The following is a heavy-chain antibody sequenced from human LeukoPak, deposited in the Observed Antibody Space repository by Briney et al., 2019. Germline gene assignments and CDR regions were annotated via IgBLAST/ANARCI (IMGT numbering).Heavy chain of an antibody. J-gene: IGHJ4*02. CDR3: AREGWSGSSFDY. CDR2: INPNSGGT. D-gene: IGHD3-10*02. CDR1: GYTFTGYY. Sequence: ASVKVSCKASGYTFTGYYMHWVRQAPGQGLEWMGWINPNSGGTNYAQKFQGRVTMTRDTSISTAYMELSSLRSEDTAVYYCAREGWSGSSFDYWGQGTLVTVSS. V-gene: IGHV1-2*02.